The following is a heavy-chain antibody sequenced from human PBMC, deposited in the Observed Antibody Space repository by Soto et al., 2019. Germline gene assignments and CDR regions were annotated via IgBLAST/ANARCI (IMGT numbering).Heavy chain of an antibody. CDR1: CGSISSYY. CDR3: ARALGDFWSGYPHDYYYYGMDV. J-gene: IGHJ6*02. Sequence: PSETLSLTCTVSCGSISSYYWSWIRQPAGKGLEWIGRIYTSGSTNYNPSLKSRVTMSVDTSKNQFSLKLSSVTAADTAVYYCARALGDFWSGYPHDYYYYGMDVWGQGTTVTVSS. CDR2: IYTSGST. D-gene: IGHD3-3*01. V-gene: IGHV4-4*07.